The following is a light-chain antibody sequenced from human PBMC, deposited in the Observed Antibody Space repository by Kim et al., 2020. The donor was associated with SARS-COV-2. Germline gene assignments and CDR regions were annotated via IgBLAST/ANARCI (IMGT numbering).Light chain of an antibody. CDR1: MSNIGNNF. CDR2: RNH. CDR3: ASWDDGLNGPV. V-gene: IGLV1-47*01. Sequence: QSALTQPPSVSETPGQSVTISCSGSMSNIGNNFVYWYQQLPGAAPKLLVYRNHEQPSGVPDRFSGSKSDTSASLAITGLRSADEADYYCASWDDGLNGPVFGGGTQLTVL. J-gene: IGLJ3*02.